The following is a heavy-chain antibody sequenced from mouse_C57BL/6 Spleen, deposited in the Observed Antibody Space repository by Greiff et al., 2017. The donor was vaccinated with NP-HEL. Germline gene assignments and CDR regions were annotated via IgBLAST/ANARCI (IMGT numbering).Heavy chain of an antibody. CDR3: ARGGYDGYYDWYFDV. J-gene: IGHJ1*03. CDR1: GFTFSDYY. D-gene: IGHD2-3*01. V-gene: IGHV5-16*01. CDR2: INYDGSST. Sequence: EVQVVESEGGLVQPGSSMKLSCTASGFTFSDYYMAWVRQVPEKGLEWVANINYDGSSTYYLDSLKSRFIISRDNAKNILYLQMSSLKSEDTATYYCARGGYDGYYDWYFDVWGTGTTVTVSS.